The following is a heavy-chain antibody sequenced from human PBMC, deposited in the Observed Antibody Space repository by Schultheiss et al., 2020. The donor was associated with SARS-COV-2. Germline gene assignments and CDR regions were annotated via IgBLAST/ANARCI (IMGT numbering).Heavy chain of an antibody. CDR3: ARGRRGLQYYFDY. CDR2: INHSGST. D-gene: IGHD4-11*01. Sequence: SETLSLTCTVSGGSISSYYWSWIRQPPGKGLEWIGEINHSGSTNYNPSLKSRVTISVDTSKNQFSLKLSSVTAADTAVYYCARGRRGLQYYFDYWGQGTLVTVSS. J-gene: IGHJ4*02. CDR1: GGSISSYY. V-gene: IGHV4-34*01.